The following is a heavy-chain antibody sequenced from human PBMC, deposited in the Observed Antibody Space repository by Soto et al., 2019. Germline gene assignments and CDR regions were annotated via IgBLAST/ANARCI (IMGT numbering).Heavy chain of an antibody. J-gene: IGHJ6*03. Sequence: VKVSCKASGYTFTSYDINWVRQATGQGLEWMGWMNPNSGNTGYAQKFQGRVTMTRNTSISTAYMELSSLRSEDTAVYYCARRRPAQQLYYYYYMDVWGKGTTVTVSS. CDR3: ARRRPAQQLYYYYYMDV. CDR1: GYTFTSYD. CDR2: MNPNSGNT. D-gene: IGHD6-13*01. V-gene: IGHV1-8*01.